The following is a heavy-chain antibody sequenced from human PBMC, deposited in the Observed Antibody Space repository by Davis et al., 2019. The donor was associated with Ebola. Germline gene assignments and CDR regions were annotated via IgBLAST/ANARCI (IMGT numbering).Heavy chain of an antibody. CDR1: GFTLSTYS. V-gene: IGHV3-21*01. D-gene: IGHD2-15*01. J-gene: IGHJ4*02. CDR3: ARDQGCRGGTCLFYFFDY. CDR2: ISDSSRDI. Sequence: GESLKITCAASGFTLSTYSMNWVRQAPGKGLEWVSSISDSSRDIFYADSVKGRFIVSRDNAKNSLYLQMNNLRAEDTAIYYCARDQGCRGGTCLFYFFDYWGQGTLVTVSS.